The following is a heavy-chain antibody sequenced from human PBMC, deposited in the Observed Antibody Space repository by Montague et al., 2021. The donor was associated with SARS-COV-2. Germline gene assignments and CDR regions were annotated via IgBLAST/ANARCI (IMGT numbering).Heavy chain of an antibody. CDR3: ARLARRLNRGHTSGYYYVQQEDY. V-gene: IGHV5-51*01. J-gene: IGHJ4*02. D-gene: IGHD3-22*01. Sequence: QSGAEVKKPGESLKISCEGSGYSFTDYWIGWVRQMPGKGLEWMGIIYPGDSETRYSPSIQGQVTISADKSISTAYLQWNSLKASDTAMYYCARLARRLNRGHTSGYYYVQQEDYWGQGTLVTVSS. CDR2: IYPGDSET. CDR1: GYSFTDYW.